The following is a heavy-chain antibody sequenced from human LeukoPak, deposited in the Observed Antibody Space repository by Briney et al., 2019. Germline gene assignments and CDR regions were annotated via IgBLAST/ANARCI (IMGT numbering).Heavy chain of an antibody. V-gene: IGHV3-30-3*01. CDR1: GFTFSSYA. Sequence: GRSLRLSCAASGFTFSSYAMHWVRQAPAKGVEWVAAISYDGSIKYYADSVKGRFTISRDNSKNTLYLQMNRLRAEDTAVYYCARGGFDIWGEGTMVTVSS. CDR3: ARGGFDI. CDR2: ISYDGSIK. J-gene: IGHJ3*02.